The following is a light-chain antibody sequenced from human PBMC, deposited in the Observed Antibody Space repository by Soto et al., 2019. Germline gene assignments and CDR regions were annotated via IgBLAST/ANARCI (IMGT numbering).Light chain of an antibody. CDR1: QSVSNN. J-gene: IGKJ4*01. Sequence: EIVMTQSPATLSVSPGERATLSCRASQSVSNNLAWYQQKPGQAPRLLIYHASTRATGIQARFSGSGSGTEFTLTISSLQSEYFAVYYCQQYNKCPLTFGGGTKVEIK. CDR2: HAS. CDR3: QQYNKCPLT. V-gene: IGKV3-15*01.